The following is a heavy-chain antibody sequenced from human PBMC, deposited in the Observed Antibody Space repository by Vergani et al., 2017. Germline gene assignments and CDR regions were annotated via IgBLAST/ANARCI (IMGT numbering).Heavy chain of an antibody. J-gene: IGHJ6*02. Sequence: EVQLLESGGDLVQPGGSLRLSCAASGFTFNHYAMNWVRQAPGKGLEWVSGISGSGGSTYYAGSVKGRFTISRDSSKNTLYLQMNSLSAGDTAVYYCAKANPRNSGYDYLYCGHAMDIWGQGTTVTVSS. D-gene: IGHD5-12*01. V-gene: IGHV3-23*01. CDR2: ISGSGGST. CDR1: GFTFNHYA. CDR3: AKANPRNSGYDYLYCGHAMDI.